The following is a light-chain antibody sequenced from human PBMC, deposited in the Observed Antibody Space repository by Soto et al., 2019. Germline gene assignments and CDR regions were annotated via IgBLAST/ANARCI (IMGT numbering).Light chain of an antibody. CDR2: AS. J-gene: IGKJ3*01. CDR3: QHYGTSAL. V-gene: IGKV3-20*01. CDR1: WSVSDMY. Sequence: EIVLTQSPGTLSLSPGDGATLSCRARWSVSDMYLAWYQHKPGQAPRLLIYASNRATGIPDRFSGSGSGTDFTLTITRLEPEDFAVYYCQHYGTSALFGPGTKVEIK.